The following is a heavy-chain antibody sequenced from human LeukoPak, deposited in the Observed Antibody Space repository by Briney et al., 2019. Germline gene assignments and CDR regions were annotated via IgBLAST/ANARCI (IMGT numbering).Heavy chain of an antibody. CDR3: ARADIIVVAGATPVGSAFEY. CDR2: ISANKGDT. Sequence: AASLKVSCKTSGYTFISYGISWLRQAPGQGIEWMGWISANKGDTEYAQKFQGRLTVTRDTSTSTAYMELKRLKSDDTAVCYCARADIIVVAGATPVGSAFEYWGQGTLITVS. CDR1: GYTFISYG. V-gene: IGHV1-18*01. J-gene: IGHJ4*02. D-gene: IGHD2-15*01.